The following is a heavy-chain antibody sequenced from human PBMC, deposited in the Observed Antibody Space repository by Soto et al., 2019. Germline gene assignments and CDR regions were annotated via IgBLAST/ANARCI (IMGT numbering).Heavy chain of an antibody. D-gene: IGHD3-10*01. CDR2: ISGSGGST. V-gene: IGHV3-23*01. CDR1: GFTFSSYT. J-gene: IGHJ6*02. CDR3: AKDLLKIWFGEYTPPPYYYGMDV. Sequence: PGGTLRLSCAASGFTFSSYTMSWVRQAQGKGLEWVSAISGSGGSTYYADSVKGRFTISRDNSKNTLYLQMNSLRAEDTAVYYCAKDLLKIWFGEYTPPPYYYGMDVWGQGTTVTVSS.